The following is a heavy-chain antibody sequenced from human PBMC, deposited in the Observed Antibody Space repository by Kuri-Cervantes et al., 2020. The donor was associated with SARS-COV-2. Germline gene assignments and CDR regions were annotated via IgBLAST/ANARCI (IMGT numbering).Heavy chain of an antibody. D-gene: IGHD7-27*01. J-gene: IGHJ6*02. CDR3: AVLTGESGPYYYYYGMDV. CDR2: ISAYNGNT. V-gene: IGHV1-18*01. CDR1: GYTFTSYG. Sequence: ASVKVSCKASGYTFTSYGISWVRQAPGQGLEWMGWISAYNGNTNYAQKLQGRVTMTTDTSTSTAYMELRSLRFDDTAVYYCAVLTGESGPYYYYYGMDVWGQGTTVTVSS.